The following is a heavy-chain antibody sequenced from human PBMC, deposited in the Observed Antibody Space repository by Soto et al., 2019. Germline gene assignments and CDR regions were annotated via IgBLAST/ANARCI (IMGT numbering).Heavy chain of an antibody. CDR3: AKPSIGRGGGSFDY. D-gene: IGHD6-6*01. Sequence: EVQLLESGGGLVQPGGSLRLSCAASGFTFSSYAMSWVRQAPGKGLEWVSAISGSGGSTYYADSVKGRFTISRDNSKNTLDLQMNSRKAGDTAVYYWAKPSIGRGGGSFDYWGQGTLVTVSS. CDR2: ISGSGGST. J-gene: IGHJ4*02. V-gene: IGHV3-23*01. CDR1: GFTFSSYA.